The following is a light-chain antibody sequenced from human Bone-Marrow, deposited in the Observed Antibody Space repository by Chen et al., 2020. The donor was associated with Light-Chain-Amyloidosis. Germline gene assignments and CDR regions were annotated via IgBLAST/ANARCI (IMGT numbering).Light chain of an antibody. Sequence: QSVLTQPPPASGTPGQRVTISCSGSSSNIGSNYVYWYQHLPGTAPKLLIYRNNQRPSGVPDRFSGSKSGTSASLAISGLRSEDEADYYCAAWDDSLSVVVFGGGTKLTVL. V-gene: IGLV1-47*01. J-gene: IGLJ2*01. CDR2: RNN. CDR1: SSNIGSNY. CDR3: AAWDDSLSVVV.